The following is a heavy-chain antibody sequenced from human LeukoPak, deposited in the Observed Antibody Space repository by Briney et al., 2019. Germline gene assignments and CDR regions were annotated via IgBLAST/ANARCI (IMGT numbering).Heavy chain of an antibody. V-gene: IGHV3-21*01. Sequence: PGGSLRLSCAASGFTFSRYSMNWVRQAPGKGLEWVSPISSSSSYIYYADSVKGRFTISRDNAKNSLYLQMNSLRAEDTAVYYCARAPYGWFDPWGQGTLVTVSS. CDR1: GFTFSRYS. D-gene: IGHD4-17*01. CDR3: ARAPYGWFDP. CDR2: ISSSSSYI. J-gene: IGHJ5*02.